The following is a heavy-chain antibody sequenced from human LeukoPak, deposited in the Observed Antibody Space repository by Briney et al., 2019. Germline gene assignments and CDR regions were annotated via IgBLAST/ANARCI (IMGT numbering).Heavy chain of an antibody. D-gene: IGHD4-17*01. Sequence: SETLSLICTVSGGSISSYYWSWIRQPAGKGLEWIGRIYTSGSTNHNPSLKSRVTMSVDTSKNQFSLKLSSVTAADTAVYYCAREPYGGNSYDAFDIWGQGTMVTVSS. CDR3: AREPYGGNSYDAFDI. J-gene: IGHJ3*02. CDR2: IYTSGST. CDR1: GGSISSYY. V-gene: IGHV4-4*07.